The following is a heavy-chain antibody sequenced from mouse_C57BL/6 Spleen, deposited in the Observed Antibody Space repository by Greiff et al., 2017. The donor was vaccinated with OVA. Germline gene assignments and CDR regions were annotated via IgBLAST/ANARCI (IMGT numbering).Heavy chain of an antibody. V-gene: IGHV1-52*01. J-gene: IGHJ4*01. CDR2: IDPSDSET. CDR3: ARRGGLAMDY. CDR1: GYTFTSYW. Sequence: QVHVKQPGAELVRPGSSVKLSCKASGYTFTSYWMHWVKQRPIQGLEWIGNIDPSDSETHYNQKFKDKATLTVDKSSSTTYMQLSRLTSEESAVYYCARRGGLAMDYWGQGTSVTVSS.